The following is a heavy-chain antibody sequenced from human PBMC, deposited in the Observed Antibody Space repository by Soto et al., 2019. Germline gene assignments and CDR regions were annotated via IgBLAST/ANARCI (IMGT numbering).Heavy chain of an antibody. D-gene: IGHD6-6*01. Sequence: LRLSCAASGFTVSSNYMSWVRQAPGKGLEWVSVIYSGGSTYYADSVKGRFTISRDNSKNTLYLQMNSLRAEDTAVYYCASQSIAARPAYYYYGMDVWGQGTTVTVSS. V-gene: IGHV3-53*01. CDR1: GFTVSSNY. CDR3: ASQSIAARPAYYYYGMDV. CDR2: IYSGGST. J-gene: IGHJ6*02.